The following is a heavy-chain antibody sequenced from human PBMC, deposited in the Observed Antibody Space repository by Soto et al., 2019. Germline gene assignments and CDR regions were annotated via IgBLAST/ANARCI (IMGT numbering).Heavy chain of an antibody. CDR1: GLTLSRDW. Sequence: GSVGLSCAACGLTLSRDWMHCVRQAPGKGLVWFSRINSDGSSTSYADSVKGRFTISRDNDKNTLYLQMNSLRAEDTVVYFCARHRPQVPFGYWGQRPLVTVSS. V-gene: IGHV3-74*01. J-gene: IGHJ4*02. CDR3: ARHRPQVPFGY. CDR2: INSDGSST.